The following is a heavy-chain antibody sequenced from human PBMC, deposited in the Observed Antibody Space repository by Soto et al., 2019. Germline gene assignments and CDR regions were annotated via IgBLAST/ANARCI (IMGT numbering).Heavy chain of an antibody. Sequence: GGSLRLSCAASGFTFSSYAMHWVRQAPGKGLEWVAVISYDGSNKYYADSVKGRFTISRDNSKNMLYLQMNSLRAEDTAVYYCARDPHAYCSGGSCYFDYWGQGTMVTVSS. CDR1: GFTFSSYA. D-gene: IGHD2-15*01. V-gene: IGHV3-30-3*01. J-gene: IGHJ4*03. CDR2: ISYDGSNK. CDR3: ARDPHAYCSGGSCYFDY.